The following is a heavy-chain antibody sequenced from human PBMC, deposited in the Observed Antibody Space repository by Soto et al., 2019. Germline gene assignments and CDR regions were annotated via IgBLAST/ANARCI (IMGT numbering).Heavy chain of an antibody. Sequence: PSETLSLTCAVSGYSISRGYYWGWIRQPPGKGLEWIGSIYHSGTTYYNPSLNSRVTISVDTSKNQISLQLSFVTAADTAVYCCASAVPSTCSFDYWGQGTPVTVSS. CDR1: GYSISRGYY. CDR3: ASAVPSTCSFDY. CDR2: IYHSGTT. J-gene: IGHJ4*02. D-gene: IGHD2-15*01. V-gene: IGHV4-38-2*01.